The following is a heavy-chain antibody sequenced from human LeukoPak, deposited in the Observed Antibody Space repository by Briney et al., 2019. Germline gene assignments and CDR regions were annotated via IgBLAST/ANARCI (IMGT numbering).Heavy chain of an antibody. J-gene: IGHJ6*02. Sequence: PGGSLRLSCAASRFTFSTYGMHWVRQAPGKGLEWVALISYGGINKYYADSVKGRFTVSRDNSKSTLYLQVNSLRAEDTAVYYCARDLLDIVVVPAASGGMDVWGQGTTVTVFS. D-gene: IGHD2-2*03. CDR2: ISYGGINK. CDR1: RFTFSTYG. CDR3: ARDLLDIVVVPAASGGMDV. V-gene: IGHV3-30*03.